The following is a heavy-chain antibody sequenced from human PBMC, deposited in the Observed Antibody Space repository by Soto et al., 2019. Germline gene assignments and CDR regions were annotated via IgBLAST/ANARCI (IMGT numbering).Heavy chain of an antibody. V-gene: IGHV1-3*01. D-gene: IGHD5-12*01. CDR2: MNPNTGNI. CDR3: TREAIVAENWFDP. Sequence: QVRLVQSGAEVKRPGASVKVSCKASGYTFVDYALHWVRQAPGQGLEWVGWMNPNTGNIKYSPKLEDRVSITRDTATSTAYMELRGLRSEDTSVYFCTREAIVAENWFDPWGQGALVTVSS. J-gene: IGHJ5*02. CDR1: GYTFVDYA.